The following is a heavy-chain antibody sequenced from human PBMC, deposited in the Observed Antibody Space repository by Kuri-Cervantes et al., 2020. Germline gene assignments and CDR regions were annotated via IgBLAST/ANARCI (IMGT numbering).Heavy chain of an antibody. CDR3: ARDGGY. CDR1: GFTFSSYA. Sequence: GESLKISCAASGFTFSSYAMHWVRQAPGKGLEYVSAISSNGGSTYYANSVKGRFTISRDNSKNTLYLQMNSLRAEDTAVYYCARDGGYWGQGTLVTVSS. D-gene: IGHD3-10*01. J-gene: IGHJ4*02. CDR2: ISSNGGST. V-gene: IGHV3-64*01.